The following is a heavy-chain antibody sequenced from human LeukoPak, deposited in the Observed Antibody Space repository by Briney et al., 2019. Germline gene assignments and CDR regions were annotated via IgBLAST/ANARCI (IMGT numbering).Heavy chain of an antibody. D-gene: IGHD3-9*01. CDR1: GFXFSNYA. CDR3: AKGVSGHYDILTGNDY. V-gene: IGHV3-23*01. Sequence: GGSLRLSCAASGFXFSNYAINWVRQAPGKGLEWVSGVSGNGGRTDYADSVKGRFTISRDNSKNSLFLQMNSLRAEDTAIYYCAKGVSGHYDILTGNDYWGQGTLVTVSS. J-gene: IGHJ4*02. CDR2: VSGNGGRT.